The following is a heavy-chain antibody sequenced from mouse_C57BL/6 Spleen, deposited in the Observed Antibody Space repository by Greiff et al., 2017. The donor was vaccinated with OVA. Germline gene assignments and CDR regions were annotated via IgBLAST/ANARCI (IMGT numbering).Heavy chain of an antibody. CDR3: ARHHYYGSSIWYFDV. CDR2: FYPGSGSI. J-gene: IGHJ1*03. CDR1: GYTFTEYT. D-gene: IGHD1-1*01. Sequence: QVHVKQSGAELVKPGASVKLSCKASGYTFTEYTIHWVKQRSGQGLEWIGWFYPGSGSIKYNEKFKDKATLTADKSSSTVYMELSRLTSEDSAVYFCARHHYYGSSIWYFDVWGTGTTVTVSS. V-gene: IGHV1-62-2*01.